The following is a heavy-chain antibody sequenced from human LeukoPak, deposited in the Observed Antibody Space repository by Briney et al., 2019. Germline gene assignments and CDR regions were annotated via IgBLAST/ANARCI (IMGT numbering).Heavy chain of an antibody. Sequence: GGSLRLSCAASGFTVSSHDMSWVRQAPGKGLEWVSVIYMGGTTYYADSVKGRFTISRHSSRNTLYLQMNSLRAEDTAVYYCARSAAYYNEADIWGRGTMVTVSS. CDR2: IYMGGTT. J-gene: IGHJ3*02. D-gene: IGHD3-9*01. CDR3: ARSAAYYNEADI. V-gene: IGHV3-53*04. CDR1: GFTVSSHD.